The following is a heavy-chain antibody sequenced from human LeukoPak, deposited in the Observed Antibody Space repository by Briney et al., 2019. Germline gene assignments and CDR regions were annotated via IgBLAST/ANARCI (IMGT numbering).Heavy chain of an antibody. CDR3: ARVKNFAGSSYYYYYMDV. Sequence: PGGSLRLSCKVSGFTVSSNSWSWVRQAPGKGLEWVSFISSGGNTDHSDSVKGRFTISRDNSKNTLYLQMNSLRAEDTAVYYCARVKNFAGSSYYYYYMDVWGKGTTVTISS. CDR2: ISSGGNT. J-gene: IGHJ6*03. V-gene: IGHV3-53*03. D-gene: IGHD3-10*01. CDR1: GFTVSSNS.